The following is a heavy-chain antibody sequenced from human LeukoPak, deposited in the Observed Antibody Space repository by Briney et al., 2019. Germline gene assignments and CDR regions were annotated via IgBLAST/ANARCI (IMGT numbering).Heavy chain of an antibody. Sequence: ASVKVSCKASGYTFTGYYMHWVRLVPGQGLEWMGWIIPNSGGTKYGQKFQGRVTMTRDTSIRTAHMELRSLRSDDTAVYYCARVLTTARYYYYYYMDVWGKGTTVTVSS. CDR3: ARVLTTARYYYYYYMDV. CDR2: IIPNSGGT. D-gene: IGHD4-11*01. V-gene: IGHV1-2*02. CDR1: GYTFTGYY. J-gene: IGHJ6*03.